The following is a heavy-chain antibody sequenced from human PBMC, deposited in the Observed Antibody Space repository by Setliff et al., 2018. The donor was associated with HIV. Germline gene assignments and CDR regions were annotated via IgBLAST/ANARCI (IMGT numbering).Heavy chain of an antibody. V-gene: IGHV4-38-2*01. CDR3: ARGKWEGLHHYFFDY. CDR2: IYLYGNT. J-gene: IGHJ4*02. D-gene: IGHD1-26*01. Sequence: SETLSLTCAVSGYSISSGYYWGWIRQPPGKGLEWVGTIYLYGNTYHNPSLKRRLSMSIDPPNNRFSLQLSSVTAADTAVYYCARGKWEGLHHYFFDYWGQGALVTVSS. CDR1: GYSISSGYY.